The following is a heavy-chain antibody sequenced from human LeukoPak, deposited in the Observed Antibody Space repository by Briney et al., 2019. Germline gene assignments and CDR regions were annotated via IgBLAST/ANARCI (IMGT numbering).Heavy chain of an antibody. J-gene: IGHJ5*02. Sequence: GGSLRLSCAASGFTFDDYAMHWVRQAPGKGLEWVPLISGDGGSTYYADSVKGRFTISRDNSKNSLYLQMNSLRTEDTALYYCAKDRVAYCGGDCSGPTDHWGQGTLVTVSS. D-gene: IGHD2-21*02. CDR3: AKDRVAYCGGDCSGPTDH. CDR1: GFTFDDYA. CDR2: ISGDGGST. V-gene: IGHV3-43*02.